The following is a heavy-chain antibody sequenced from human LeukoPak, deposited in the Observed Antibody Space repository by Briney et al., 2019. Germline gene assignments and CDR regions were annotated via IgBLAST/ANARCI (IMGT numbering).Heavy chain of an antibody. Sequence: PGGSLRLSCTVSGFTLSNAWMTWVRQAPGKGLEWIGRIKTKGDGGTTDYAAPVKGRFTISRDNSKNTLYLQMNSLRAEDTAVYYCAKLIRITGTTSEWWSQGTLVTVSS. CDR2: IKTKGDGGTT. CDR1: GFTLSNAW. D-gene: IGHD1-7*01. J-gene: IGHJ4*02. V-gene: IGHV3-15*01. CDR3: AKLIRITGTTSEW.